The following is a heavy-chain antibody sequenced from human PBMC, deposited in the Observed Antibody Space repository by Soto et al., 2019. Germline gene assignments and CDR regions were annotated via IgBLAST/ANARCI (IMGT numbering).Heavy chain of an antibody. CDR2: IIPIFGTA. J-gene: IGHJ4*02. CDR1: GGTFSSYA. CDR3: AREGRGGSYRPFAY. Sequence: QVQLVQSGAEVKKPGSSVKVSCKASGGTFSSYAISWVRQAPGQGLEWMGGIIPIFGTANYAQKFQGRVTITADESTSTAYMERSSLRSEDTAVYYCAREGRGGSYRPFAYWGQGTLVTVSS. V-gene: IGHV1-69*01. D-gene: IGHD1-26*01.